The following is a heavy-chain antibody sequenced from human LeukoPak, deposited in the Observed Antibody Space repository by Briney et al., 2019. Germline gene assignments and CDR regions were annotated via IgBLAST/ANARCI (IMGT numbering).Heavy chain of an antibody. D-gene: IGHD3-22*01. V-gene: IGHV1-46*01. J-gene: IGHJ4*02. CDR3: ARGELTYYYDSSGYYSLAHDY. Sequence: ASVKVSCKASGYTFTSYYMHWVRQAPGQGLEWMGIINPSGGSTSYAQKFQGRVTMTRDMSTSTVYMELSSLRSEDTAVYYCARGELTYYYDSSGYYSLAHDYWGQGTLVTVSS. CDR1: GYTFTSYY. CDR2: INPSGGST.